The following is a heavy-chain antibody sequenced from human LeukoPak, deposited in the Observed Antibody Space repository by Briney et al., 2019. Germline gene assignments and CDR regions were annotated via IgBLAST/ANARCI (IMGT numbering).Heavy chain of an antibody. Sequence: AASVKVSCKASGYTFTSYDINWVRQATGQGLEWMGWMNPNSGNTGYAQKFQGRVTMTRNTSISTAYMELSSLRSEDTAVYYCARSMAFSAGTFDYWGQGTLVTVSS. CDR2: MNPNSGNT. J-gene: IGHJ4*02. V-gene: IGHV1-8*01. CDR3: ARSMAFSAGTFDY. CDR1: GYTFTSYD. D-gene: IGHD1-1*01.